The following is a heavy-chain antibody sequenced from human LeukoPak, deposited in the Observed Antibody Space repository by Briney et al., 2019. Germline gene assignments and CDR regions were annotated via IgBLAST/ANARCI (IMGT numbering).Heavy chain of an antibody. D-gene: IGHD3-3*01. V-gene: IGHV3-15*01. CDR1: GFTFSNAW. J-gene: IGHJ4*02. CDR2: IKSKTDGGTT. Sequence: PGGSLRLSCAASGFTFSNAWMSWVRQAPGKGLEWVGRIKSKTDGGTTDYAAPVKGRFTISRDDSKNTLYLQMNSLKTVDTAVYYCTTDAPYYDFWSGYPFDYWGQGTPVTVSS. CDR3: TTDAPYYDFWSGYPFDY.